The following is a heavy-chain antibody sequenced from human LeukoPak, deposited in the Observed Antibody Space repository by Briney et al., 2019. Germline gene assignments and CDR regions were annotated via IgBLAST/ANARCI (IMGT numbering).Heavy chain of an antibody. J-gene: IGHJ5*02. V-gene: IGHV3-21*06. Sequence: GGSLRLSCAASGFTFSSYSMNWVRQAPGKGLEWVSSISSSSSYIYYADSVKGRFTISRDNAKNSLYLQMNSLRVEDTAVYYCARSAGTWFDPWGQGTLVTVSS. CDR1: GFTFSSYS. CDR3: ARSAGTWFDP. D-gene: IGHD1-1*01. CDR2: ISSSSSYI.